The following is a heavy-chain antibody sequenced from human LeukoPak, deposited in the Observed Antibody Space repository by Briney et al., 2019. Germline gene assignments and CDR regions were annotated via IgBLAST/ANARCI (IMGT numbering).Heavy chain of an antibody. Sequence: ASVKVSCKASGYSFTSYDLNWVRQATGQGLEWMGWINPNSGNTGYAQKFQGRVTITRNTPLSTAYMELSSLTSDDTAVYYCARDRSLKVYHMDVWGRGTTVTISS. CDR2: INPNSGNT. J-gene: IGHJ6*03. CDR3: ARDRSLKVYHMDV. CDR1: GYSFTSYD. V-gene: IGHV1-8*01.